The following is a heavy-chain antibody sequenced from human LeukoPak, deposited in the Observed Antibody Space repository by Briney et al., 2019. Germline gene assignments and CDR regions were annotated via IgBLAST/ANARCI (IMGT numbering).Heavy chain of an antibody. CDR1: GFTFSNYA. V-gene: IGHV3-23*01. J-gene: IGHJ4*02. CDR2: IRGTGGST. CDR3: AMLGELLSSDY. D-gene: IGHD1-26*01. Sequence: GGSLRLSCAASGFTFSNYAMSWVRQAPGKGLEWVSAIRGTGGSTYYVDSVKGRFTISRDNSKNMLYLQMNSLRAEDTTVYYCAMLGELLSSDYWGQGTLVTVSS.